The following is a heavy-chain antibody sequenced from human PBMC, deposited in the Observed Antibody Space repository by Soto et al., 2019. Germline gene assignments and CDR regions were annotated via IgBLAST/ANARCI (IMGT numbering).Heavy chain of an antibody. CDR2: INAGNGNT. Sequence: ASVKVSCKASGYTFTSYAMHWVRQAPGQRLEWMGWINAGNGNTKYSQKFQGRVTITRDTSASTAYMELSSLRSEDTAVYYCASGRGYSYGWFNWGQGTLVTVSS. D-gene: IGHD5-18*01. CDR1: GYTFTSYA. CDR3: ASGRGYSYGWFN. V-gene: IGHV1-3*01. J-gene: IGHJ4*02.